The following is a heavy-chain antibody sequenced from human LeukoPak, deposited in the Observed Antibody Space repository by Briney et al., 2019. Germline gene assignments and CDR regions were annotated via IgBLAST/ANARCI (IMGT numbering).Heavy chain of an antibody. CDR2: IRYDGSNK. Sequence: GGSLRLSFAASGFTFSSYGMHWVRQAPGKGLEWVAFIRYDGSNKYYADSVKGRFTISRDNSKNTLYLQMNSLRAEDTAVSYCAKVSTPVSITIFGVDPPDYYYYMDVWGKGTTVTVSS. J-gene: IGHJ6*03. V-gene: IGHV3-30*02. CDR3: AKVSTPVSITIFGVDPPDYYYYMDV. D-gene: IGHD3-3*01. CDR1: GFTFSSYG.